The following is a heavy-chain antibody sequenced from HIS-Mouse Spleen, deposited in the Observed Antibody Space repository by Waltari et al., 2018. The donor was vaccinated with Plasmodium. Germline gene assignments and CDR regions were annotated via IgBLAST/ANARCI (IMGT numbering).Heavy chain of an antibody. V-gene: IGHV4-31*03. CDR1: GGSISSGGYY. D-gene: IGHD1-26*01. CDR2: IYYSGST. CDR3: ARWVGNWFDP. Sequence: QVQLQESGPGLVKPSQTLSLTCSFPGGSISSGGYYWSWIRQHPGKGLEWIGYIYYSGSTYYNPSLKSRVTISVDTSKNQFSLKVNSVTAADTAVYYCARWVGNWFDPWGQGTLVTVSS. J-gene: IGHJ5*02.